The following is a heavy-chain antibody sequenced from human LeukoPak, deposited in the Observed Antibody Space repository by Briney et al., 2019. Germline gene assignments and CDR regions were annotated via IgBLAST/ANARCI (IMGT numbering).Heavy chain of an antibody. J-gene: IGHJ4*02. V-gene: IGHV4-39*01. CDR1: GGSISGSSYN. D-gene: IGHD3-9*01. Sequence: PSETLSLTCTVSGGSISGSSYNWGWIRQPPGKGLEWIGSIDNSGSTSYNPSLKSRATISADTSKDQFSLKLSSVTAADTAVYYCARQDFDWSYFDYWGQGTLVTVSS. CDR2: IDNSGST. CDR3: ARQDFDWSYFDY.